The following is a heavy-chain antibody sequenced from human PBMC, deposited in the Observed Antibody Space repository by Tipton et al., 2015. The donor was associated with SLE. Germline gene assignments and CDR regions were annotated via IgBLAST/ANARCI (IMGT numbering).Heavy chain of an antibody. V-gene: IGHV4-4*07. J-gene: IGHJ1*01. CDR1: GGSISTYY. D-gene: IGHD2-15*01. CDR3: ARQYRYCGGGGCFTQYFQD. Sequence: TLSLTCAVSGGSISTYYWGWIRLPAGKGLEWIGRVSTTGNNNNKPSLKSRVTMSVETSKNQVSLQLASVTAADTAVYSCARQYRYCGGGGCFTQYFQDWGRGTLVTVSS. CDR2: VSTTGNN.